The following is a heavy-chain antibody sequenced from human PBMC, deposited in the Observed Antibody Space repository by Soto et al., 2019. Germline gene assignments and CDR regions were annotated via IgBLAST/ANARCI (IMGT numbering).Heavy chain of an antibody. CDR1: GFTFSSYA. V-gene: IGHV3-30-3*01. CDR3: ARDDADFPPAAQQLVGAGDY. D-gene: IGHD6-13*01. CDR2: ISYDGSNK. Sequence: QVQLVESGGGVVQPGRSLRLSRAASGFTFSSYAMHWVRQAPGKGLEWVAVISYDGSNKYYADSVKGRFTISRDNSKNTLYLQMNSLRAEDTAVYYCARDDADFPPAAQQLVGAGDYWGQGTLVTVSS. J-gene: IGHJ4*02.